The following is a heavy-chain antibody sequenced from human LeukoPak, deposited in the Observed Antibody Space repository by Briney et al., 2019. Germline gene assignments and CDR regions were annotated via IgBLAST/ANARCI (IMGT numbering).Heavy chain of an antibody. V-gene: IGHV1-2*02. CDR3: ALYCSSTSCSFDY. CDR1: GYTFTGYY. D-gene: IGHD2-2*01. CDR2: INPNSGGT. Sequence: ASVKVSCKASGYTFTGYYMHWVRQAPGQGLEWMGWINPNSGGTNYAQKFQGRVTMTRDTSISTAYMELSRLRSDDTAVYYCALYCSSTSCSFDYWGQGTLVIVSS. J-gene: IGHJ4*02.